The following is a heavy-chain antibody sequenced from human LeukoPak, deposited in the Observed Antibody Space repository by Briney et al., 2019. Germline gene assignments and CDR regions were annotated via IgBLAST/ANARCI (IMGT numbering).Heavy chain of an antibody. CDR3: ASPRTYQLLSFDY. CDR1: GGTFSSYA. D-gene: IGHD2-2*01. Sequence: ASVKVSCKASGGTFSSYAISWVRQAPGQGLEWMGGIIPIFGTANYAQKFQGRVTITADESTSTAYMELSSLRSEDTAVYYCASPRTYQLLSFDYWGQGALVTVSS. CDR2: IIPIFGTA. V-gene: IGHV1-69*13. J-gene: IGHJ4*02.